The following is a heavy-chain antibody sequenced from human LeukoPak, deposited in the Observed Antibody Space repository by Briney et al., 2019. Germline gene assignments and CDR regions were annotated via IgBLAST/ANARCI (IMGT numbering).Heavy chain of an antibody. V-gene: IGHV4-34*01. Sequence: SETLSLTCAVYGGSFSGYYWSWIRQPPGKGLEWIGEINHSGSTNYNPSPKSRVTISVDTSKNQFSLKLSSVTAADTAVYYCARGKFASGSYRYAFDIWGQGTMVTVSS. CDR1: GGSFSGYY. D-gene: IGHD1-26*01. CDR2: INHSGST. CDR3: ARGKFASGSYRYAFDI. J-gene: IGHJ3*02.